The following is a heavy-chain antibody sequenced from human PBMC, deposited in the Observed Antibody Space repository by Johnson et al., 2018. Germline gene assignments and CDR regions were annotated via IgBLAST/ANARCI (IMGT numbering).Heavy chain of an antibody. D-gene: IGHD1-1*01. CDR2: IIPLFGTP. CDR1: GGTFSRYA. CDR3: AGDVRGTTLGWFDS. V-gene: IGHV1-69*12. J-gene: IGHJ5*01. Sequence: QVQLVQSGAEVKKPGSSVKVSCKASGGTFSRYAISWVRQAPGQGLEWMGGIIPLFGTPNYAQRFQGRLTITDDESTPTAYKELGSLRSEDTSLYYCAGDVRGTTLGWFDSWGQGTLVNVSS.